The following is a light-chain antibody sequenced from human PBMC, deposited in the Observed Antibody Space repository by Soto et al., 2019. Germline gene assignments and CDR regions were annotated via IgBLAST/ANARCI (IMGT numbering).Light chain of an antibody. J-gene: IGKJ1*01. CDR1: QSIGGF. CDR2: AAS. Sequence: DIQMTQSPSSLSVSVGDRVTITCRASQSIGGFLNWYQQKPGKAPKLLIYAASSLQSGVPSRFSGAGSGTDFTLTISSLQPEDFATYYCQQSFSTTWTFGHGTKVELK. V-gene: IGKV1-39*01. CDR3: QQSFSTTWT.